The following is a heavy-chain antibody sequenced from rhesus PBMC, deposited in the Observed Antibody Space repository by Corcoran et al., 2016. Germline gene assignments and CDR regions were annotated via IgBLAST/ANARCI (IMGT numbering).Heavy chain of an antibody. J-gene: IGHJ4*01. V-gene: IGHV3S18*01. CDR2: ISYTGGNT. CDR3: ARVRGYSGYGFFDY. Sequence: EVQLVESGGGLAKPGGSLRLSCAASGFSFSDYYMYWVRQAPGKGLEWVSVISYTGGNTYYADSVKGRFSISRENAKNTLYLQMDSLRAEDTAVYYCARVRGYSGYGFFDYWGQGVLVTVSS. CDR1: GFSFSDYY. D-gene: IGHD5-42*01.